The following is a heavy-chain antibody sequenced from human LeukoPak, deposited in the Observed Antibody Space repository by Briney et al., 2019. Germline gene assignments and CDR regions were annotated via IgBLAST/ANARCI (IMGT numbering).Heavy chain of an antibody. J-gene: IGHJ6*02. CDR2: MNPNSGNT. Sequence: ASVTVSCKASGYTFTSYDINWVRQATGQGLEWMGWMNPNSGNTGYAQKFQGRVTMTRNTSISTAYMELSSLRSEDTAVYYCARVKKDRYGMDVWGQGTTVTVSS. CDR1: GYTFTSYD. V-gene: IGHV1-8*01. CDR3: ARVKKDRYGMDV.